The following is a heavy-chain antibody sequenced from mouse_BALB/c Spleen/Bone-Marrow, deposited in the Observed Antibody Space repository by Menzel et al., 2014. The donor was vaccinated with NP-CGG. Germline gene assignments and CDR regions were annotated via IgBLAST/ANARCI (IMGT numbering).Heavy chain of an antibody. Sequence: EVQLVESGGGLVKPGGSLKLSCAASGFTFSSYAMSWVRQTPEERLEWVATISSGGSYTYYPDSVKGRFTISRDNAKNTLYLQMSSLRSEDTAMYYCARHDGYYAMDYWGQGTSVTVSS. CDR1: GFTFSSYA. V-gene: IGHV5-9-3*01. CDR3: ARHDGYYAMDY. CDR2: ISSGGSYT. J-gene: IGHJ4*01. D-gene: IGHD2-3*01.